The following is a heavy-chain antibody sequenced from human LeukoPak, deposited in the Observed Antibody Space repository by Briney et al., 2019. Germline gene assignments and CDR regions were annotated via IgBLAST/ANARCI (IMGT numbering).Heavy chain of an antibody. Sequence: ASVKVSCKASGYTFTSYFMHWVRQAPGQRLEWMGIINPSSGSTTYAQRFQGRVTMTRDTSTSTVYMDLSSLRSEDTAVYYSARLRVPHYYDTTGYYDYWGQGTLVTVSS. V-gene: IGHV1-46*01. D-gene: IGHD3-22*01. CDR3: ARLRVPHYYDTTGYYDY. J-gene: IGHJ4*02. CDR1: GYTFTSYF. CDR2: INPSSGST.